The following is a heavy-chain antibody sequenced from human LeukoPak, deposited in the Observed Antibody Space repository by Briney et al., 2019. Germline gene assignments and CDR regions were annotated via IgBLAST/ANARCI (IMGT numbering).Heavy chain of an antibody. Sequence: GRSLRLSCAASGFTFSSYAMHWVRQAPGKGLEWVAVISYDGSNKYYADSVKGRFTISRDNSKNTLFLQMSSLRAGDTAVYYCARELSGWYYFDYWGQGTLVTVSS. CDR3: ARELSGWYYFDY. CDR2: ISYDGSNK. J-gene: IGHJ4*02. V-gene: IGHV3-30*04. D-gene: IGHD6-19*01. CDR1: GFTFSSYA.